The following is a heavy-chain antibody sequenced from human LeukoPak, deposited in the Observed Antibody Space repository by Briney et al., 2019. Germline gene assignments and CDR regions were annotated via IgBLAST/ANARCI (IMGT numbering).Heavy chain of an antibody. CDR3: ARDRGEDYVWGSYRLFDY. D-gene: IGHD3-16*02. V-gene: IGHV4-59*01. CDR1: GGTTSSYS. J-gene: IGHJ4*02. Sequence: PSETPSDTRTVSGGTTSSYSWSWIRQPPGKGLEWIGCIYYSGSTNYNPSLKSRVTISVDTSKNQFSLKLSSVTAADTAVYYCARDRGEDYVWGSYRLFDYWARGPGVTVSS. CDR2: IYYSGST.